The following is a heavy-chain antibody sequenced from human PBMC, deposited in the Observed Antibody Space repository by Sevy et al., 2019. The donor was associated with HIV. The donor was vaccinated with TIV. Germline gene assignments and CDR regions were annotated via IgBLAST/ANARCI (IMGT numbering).Heavy chain of an antibody. Sequence: GGSLRLSCAASGFTVSNNYISLVRQAPGKGLEWVSVIYSGGNTYYADSVKGRFTISRDNSKNTVYLQMNSLRVEDTAVYFCARETVSGYNLWGQGTVVTVSS. J-gene: IGHJ4*02. CDR3: ARETVSGYNL. D-gene: IGHD5-12*01. CDR1: GFTVSNNY. V-gene: IGHV3-53*01. CDR2: IYSGGNT.